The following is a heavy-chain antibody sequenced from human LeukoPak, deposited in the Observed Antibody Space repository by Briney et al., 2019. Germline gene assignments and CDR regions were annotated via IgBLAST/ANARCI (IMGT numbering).Heavy chain of an antibody. CDR2: INHSGST. Sequence: SETLSLTCAVYGGSFSGYYWSWIRQPPGKGLEWIGEINHSGSTNYNPSLKSRVTISVDTSKNQFSLKLSSVPAADTAVYYCARRIASGSSFDYWGQGTLVTVSS. D-gene: IGHD1-26*01. CDR1: GGSFSGYY. V-gene: IGHV4-34*01. CDR3: ARRIASGSSFDY. J-gene: IGHJ4*02.